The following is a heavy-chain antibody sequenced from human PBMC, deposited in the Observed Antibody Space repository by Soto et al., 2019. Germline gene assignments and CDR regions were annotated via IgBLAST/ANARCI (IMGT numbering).Heavy chain of an antibody. J-gene: IGHJ4*02. Sequence: PSETLSLTCTVSGGSISSGTYYWSWVRQPPGKGLEWIGYVFDTESAYYDPSLKSRTSISLDTSKNLFSLQLTSVTGADTAVYYCARGMTTPFYYFEYWGQGALVTVSS. CDR1: GGSISSGTYY. CDR2: VFDTESA. D-gene: IGHD2-15*01. CDR3: ARGMTTPFYYFEY. V-gene: IGHV4-30-4*01.